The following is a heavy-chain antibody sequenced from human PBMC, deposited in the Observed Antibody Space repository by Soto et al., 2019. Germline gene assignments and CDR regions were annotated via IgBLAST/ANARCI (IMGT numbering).Heavy chain of an antibody. CDR2: IYYSGST. CDR3: ARQERRKVGAKNFDY. D-gene: IGHD1-26*01. V-gene: IGHV4-39*01. J-gene: IGHJ4*02. Sequence: PSETLSLTCTVSGGSISSSSYYWGWIRQPPGKGLEWIGSIYYSGSTYYNPSLKSRVTISVDTSKSQFSLKLSSVTAADTAVYYCARQERRKVGAKNFDYWGQGTLVTVSS. CDR1: GGSISSSSYY.